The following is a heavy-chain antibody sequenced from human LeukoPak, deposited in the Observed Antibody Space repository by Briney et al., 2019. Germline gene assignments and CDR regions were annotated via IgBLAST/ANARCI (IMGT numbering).Heavy chain of an antibody. V-gene: IGHV3-23*01. CDR1: GFTFSSYA. Sequence: GGSLRLSCAASGFTFSSYAMSWVRQAPGKGLEWVSAISGSGGSTYYADSVKGRFTISRDSSKNTLYLQMNSLRAEDTAVYYCVIVATSAYYYYGMDVWGQGTTVTVSS. D-gene: IGHD5-12*01. CDR3: VIVATSAYYYYGMDV. CDR2: ISGSGGST. J-gene: IGHJ6*02.